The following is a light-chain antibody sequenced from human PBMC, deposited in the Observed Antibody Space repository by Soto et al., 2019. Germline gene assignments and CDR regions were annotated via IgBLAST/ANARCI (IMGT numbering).Light chain of an antibody. CDR1: QSLRHSNGYNY. V-gene: IGKV2-28*01. CDR2: LGS. CDR3: MQALQSPLYT. Sequence: DIVMTQSPLSLSATPGEPASISCRSSQSLRHSNGYNYLDWYLEKPGQSPQLLIYLGSNRASGVPDRFSGSGSGTDFTLEISRVEAEDVGLYYCMQALQSPLYTFGQGTKLEIK. J-gene: IGKJ2*01.